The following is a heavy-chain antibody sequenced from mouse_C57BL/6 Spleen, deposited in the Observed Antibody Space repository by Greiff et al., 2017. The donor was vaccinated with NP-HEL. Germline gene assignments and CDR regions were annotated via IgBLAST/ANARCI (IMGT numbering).Heavy chain of an antibody. CDR2: INYDGSST. D-gene: IGHD1-1*01. CDR3: ARERYYGIRWYFDY. CDR1: GFTFSDYY. J-gene: IGHJ2*01. Sequence: EVMLVESEGGLVQPGSSMKLSCTASGFTFSDYYMAWVRQVPEKGLEWVANINYDGSSTYYLDSLKSRFIISRDNAKNILYLQMSSLKSEDTATYYCARERYYGIRWYFDYWGQGTTLTVSS. V-gene: IGHV5-16*01.